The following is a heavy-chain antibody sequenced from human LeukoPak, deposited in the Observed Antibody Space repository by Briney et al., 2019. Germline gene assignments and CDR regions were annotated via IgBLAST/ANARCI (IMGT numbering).Heavy chain of an antibody. CDR2: ISAYNGNT. CDR1: GYTFTSYG. D-gene: IGHD3-3*01. J-gene: IGHJ6*02. Sequence: ASVKVSCKASGYTFTSYGISWVRQAPGQGLEWMGWISAYNGNTNYAQKLQGRVTKTTDTSTSTAYMELRSLRSDDTAVYYCARIGRFLEWLAKDVWGQGTTVTVSS. CDR3: ARIGRFLEWLAKDV. V-gene: IGHV1-18*01.